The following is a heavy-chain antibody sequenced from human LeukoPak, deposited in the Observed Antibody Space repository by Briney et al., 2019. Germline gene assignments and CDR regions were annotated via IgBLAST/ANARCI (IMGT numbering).Heavy chain of an antibody. CDR3: ASTQGLSYYYYYMDV. Sequence: SETLSLTCTVSGGSISSSSYYWGWIRQPPGKGLEWIGSIYYSGSTYYNPSLKSRVTISVDTSKNQFSLKLSSVTAADTAVYYCASTQGLSYYYYYMDVWGKGTTVTVSS. CDR2: IYYSGST. V-gene: IGHV4-39*01. J-gene: IGHJ6*03. CDR1: GGSISSSSYY.